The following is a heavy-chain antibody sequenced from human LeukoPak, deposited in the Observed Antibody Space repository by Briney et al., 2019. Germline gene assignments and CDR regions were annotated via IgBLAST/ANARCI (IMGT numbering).Heavy chain of an antibody. V-gene: IGHV1-2*02. CDR3: ARDHVTAYGMDV. D-gene: IGHD3-16*01. J-gene: IGHJ6*02. CDR2: INPNSGGT. CDR1: GYTFTGDY. Sequence: ASVKVSCKASGYTFTGDYMHWVRQAPGQGLEWMGWINPNSGGTNYAQKFQGRVTMTRDTSISTAYMELSRLRSDDTAVYYCARDHVTAYGMDVWGQGTTVTVSS.